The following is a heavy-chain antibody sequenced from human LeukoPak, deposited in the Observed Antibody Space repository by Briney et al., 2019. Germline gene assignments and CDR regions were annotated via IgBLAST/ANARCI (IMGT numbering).Heavy chain of an antibody. D-gene: IGHD3-10*01. J-gene: IGHJ4*02. CDR2: ISWDGGST. CDR1: GFTFDDYA. V-gene: IGHV3-43D*03. CDR3: AKDMAAYYYSSGNIDY. Sequence: GGSLRLSCAASGFTFDDYAMHWVRQAPGKGLEWVSVISWDGGSTYYADSVKGRFTISRDNSKNSLYLQMNSLRAEDTALYYCAKDMAAYYYSSGNIDYWGQGTLVTVSS.